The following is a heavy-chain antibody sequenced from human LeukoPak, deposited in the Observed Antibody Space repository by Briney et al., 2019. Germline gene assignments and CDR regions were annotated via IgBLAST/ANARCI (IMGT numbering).Heavy chain of an antibody. CDR3: AAVAVVRGVTYVDY. V-gene: IGHV4-59*12. CDR2: PFSSGST. D-gene: IGHD3-10*01. J-gene: IGHJ4*02. CDR1: GAFISSYS. Sequence: SQTLSLTCTVSGAFISSYSWSWIRHPPRKSMEWNGYPFSSGSTDYNNSLEGRVTIPVDTSKNQFSLKLRSVTAADAAVYYCAAVAVVRGVTYVDYWGQGNLVTVSS.